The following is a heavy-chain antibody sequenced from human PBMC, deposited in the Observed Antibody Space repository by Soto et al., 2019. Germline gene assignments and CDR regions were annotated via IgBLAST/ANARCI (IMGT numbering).Heavy chain of an antibody. V-gene: IGHV4-39*01. J-gene: IGHJ4*02. D-gene: IGHD3-9*01. CDR1: GGSISSSSYY. CDR3: ARQGPDILTGYRSRSVGSHDY. CDR2: IYYSGST. Sequence: SETLSLTCTVSGGSISSSSYYWGWIRQPPGKGLEWIGSIYYSGSTYYNPSLKSRVTISVDTSKNQFSLKLSSVTAADTAVYYCARQGPDILTGYRSRSVGSHDYWGQGTLVTVSS.